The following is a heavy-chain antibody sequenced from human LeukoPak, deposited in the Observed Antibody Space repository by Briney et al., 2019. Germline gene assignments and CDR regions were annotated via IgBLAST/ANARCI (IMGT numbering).Heavy chain of an antibody. V-gene: IGHV3-21*01. J-gene: IGHJ4*02. CDR1: GYTFSSYS. Sequence: GGSLRLSCAASGYTFSSYSMNWVRQAPGKGLEWVSSISSSSYIYYADSVKGRFTISRDNAKNSLFLQMNTLRAEDTAVYYCARDPWGEMAYWGQGTLVTVSS. CDR2: ISSSSYI. D-gene: IGHD5-24*01. CDR3: ARDPWGEMAY.